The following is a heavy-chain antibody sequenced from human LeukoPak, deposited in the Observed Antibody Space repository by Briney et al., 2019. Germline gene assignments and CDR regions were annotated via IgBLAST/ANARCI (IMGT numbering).Heavy chain of an antibody. CDR3: AKDPSLSYDSSGYYYHY. CDR1: GFTFSSYA. CDR2: ISGSGGNT. V-gene: IGHV3-23*01. Sequence: GGSLRLSCAAAGFTFSSYAMSWVRQAPGKGLEWVSAISGSGGNTYYADSVKGRFTISRDNSKNTLYLQMNSLRAEDTAVYYCAKDPSLSYDSSGYYYHYWGQGTLVTVSS. J-gene: IGHJ4*02. D-gene: IGHD3-22*01.